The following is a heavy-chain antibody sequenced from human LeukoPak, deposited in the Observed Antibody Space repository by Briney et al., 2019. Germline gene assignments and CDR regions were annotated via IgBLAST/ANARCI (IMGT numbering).Heavy chain of an antibody. CDR2: INPNSGGA. CDR3: ARGSLKSSADGFDF. CDR1: GYTFSDYY. V-gene: IGHV1-2*02. J-gene: IGHJ3*01. Sequence: ASVKVSCTASGYTFSDYYMHWVRQATGQGLEWMGWINPNSGGANYAQSFQGRVALTRDTSITTAYMEVSRLTSDDTAVYYCARGSLKSSADGFDFWGQGTMVTVS.